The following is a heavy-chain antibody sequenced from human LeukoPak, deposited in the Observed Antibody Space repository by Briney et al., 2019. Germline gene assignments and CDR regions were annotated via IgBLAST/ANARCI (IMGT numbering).Heavy chain of an antibody. J-gene: IGHJ4*02. V-gene: IGHV1-8*01. CDR2: MNPNSGNT. Sequence: ASVKVSCKASGYTFTSYDINWVRQATGHGLEWMGWMNPNSGNTGYAQKFQGRVTMTRNTSISTAYMELSSLRAEDTAVYYCARGTYYYDSSGQVDYWGQGTLVTVSS. CDR1: GYTFTSYD. CDR3: ARGTYYYDSSGQVDY. D-gene: IGHD3-22*01.